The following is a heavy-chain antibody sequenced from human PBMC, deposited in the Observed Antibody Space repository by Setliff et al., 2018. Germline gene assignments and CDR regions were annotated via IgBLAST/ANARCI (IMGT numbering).Heavy chain of an antibody. CDR1: GGSISSYY. Sequence: KPSETLSLTCTVSGGSISSYYWSWIRQPPGKGLEWIGSIYYSGNTYYNASLKGRVTISGDTSKNQFSLKLTAVTAADTAIYYCARHRAVAGAYYFDFWGQGTLVTVS. D-gene: IGHD6-19*01. CDR2: IYYSGNT. J-gene: IGHJ4*02. V-gene: IGHV4-59*08. CDR3: ARHRAVAGAYYFDF.